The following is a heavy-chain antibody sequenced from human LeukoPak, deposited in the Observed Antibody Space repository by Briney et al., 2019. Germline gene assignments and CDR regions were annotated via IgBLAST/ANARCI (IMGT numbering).Heavy chain of an antibody. Sequence: PGGSLRLSCAASAFTFSSHWMSWVRQAPGKGLERVANIKQDGSEKYYVDSVKGRFTISRDNAKNSLYLQMNNLRAEDTAVYYCARSRDLTTGVAWFDPWGQGTLVTVSS. CDR1: AFTFSSHW. V-gene: IGHV3-7*01. J-gene: IGHJ5*02. CDR2: IKQDGSEK. D-gene: IGHD4-23*01. CDR3: ARSRDLTTGVAWFDP.